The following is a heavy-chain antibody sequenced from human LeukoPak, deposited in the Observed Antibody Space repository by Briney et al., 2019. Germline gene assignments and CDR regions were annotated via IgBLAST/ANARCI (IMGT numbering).Heavy chain of an antibody. CDR1: GFTFSSNW. V-gene: IGHV3-74*01. J-gene: IGHJ4*02. CDR3: ARGSGWYHFDY. D-gene: IGHD6-19*01. Sequence: GGSLRLSCAASGFTFSSNWMHWVRQGPGKGLVWVSRINSDGSSTNYADSVKGRFTISRDNAKNSLYLQMNSLRDEDTAVYYCARGSGWYHFDYWDQGTLVTVSS. CDR2: INSDGSST.